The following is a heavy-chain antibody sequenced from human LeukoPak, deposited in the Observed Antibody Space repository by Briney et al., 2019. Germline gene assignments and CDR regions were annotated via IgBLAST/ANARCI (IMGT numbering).Heavy chain of an antibody. Sequence: PGGSLRLSCVASGFIFSTYGLHWVRQAPGKGLEWVAVISYDGSNKYYADSVKGRFTISRDNSKDTLYLQMNSLRAEDTAVYYCATDTSTRRFLEWLFPLYYYYYGMDVWGQGTTVTVSS. J-gene: IGHJ6*02. CDR1: GFIFSTYG. CDR3: ATDTSTRRFLEWLFPLYYYYYGMDV. V-gene: IGHV3-30*03. D-gene: IGHD3-3*01. CDR2: ISYDGSNK.